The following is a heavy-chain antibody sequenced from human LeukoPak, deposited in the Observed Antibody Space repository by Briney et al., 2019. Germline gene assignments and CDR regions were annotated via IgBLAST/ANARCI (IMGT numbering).Heavy chain of an antibody. CDR3: ARREWTNYFDY. CDR2: IYYSGST. D-gene: IGHD3-3*01. CDR1: GGSISSSSYY. J-gene: IGHJ4*02. Sequence: SETLSLTRTVSGGSISSSSYYWGWIRQPPGKGLEWIGSIYYSGSTYYNPSHKSRVTISVDTSKNQFSLKLSSVTAADTAVYYCARREWTNYFDYWGQGTLVTVSS. V-gene: IGHV4-39*01.